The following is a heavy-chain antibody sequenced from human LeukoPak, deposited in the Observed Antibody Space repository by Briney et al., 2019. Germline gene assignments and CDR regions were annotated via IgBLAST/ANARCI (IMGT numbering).Heavy chain of an antibody. CDR2: IYSGGST. V-gene: IGHV3-53*01. CDR3: AKSRPFCSSTSCYRLNYYYYGMDV. D-gene: IGHD2-2*01. Sequence: PGGSLRLSCAASGFTVSSNYMSWVRQAPGKGLEWVSVIYSGGSTYYADSVKGRFTISRDNSKNTLYLQMNSLRAEDTAVYYCAKSRPFCSSTSCYRLNYYYYGMDVWGQGTTVTVSS. J-gene: IGHJ6*02. CDR1: GFTVSSNY.